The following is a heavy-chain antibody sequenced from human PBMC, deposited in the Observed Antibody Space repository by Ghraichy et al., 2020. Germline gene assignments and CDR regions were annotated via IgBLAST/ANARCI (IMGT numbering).Heavy chain of an antibody. Sequence: GESLNISCEASGFTVSTFAMSWVRQAPGKGLEWVSGISSSGGNTFYSDSVRGRFSISRDNSKNTLHLQMNSLRDEDTALYYCTKQKGWYKENYAFDYWGPGTLVTVSS. CDR2: ISSSGGNT. D-gene: IGHD6-19*01. CDR1: GFTVSTFA. J-gene: IGHJ4*02. CDR3: TKQKGWYKENYAFDY. V-gene: IGHV3-23*01.